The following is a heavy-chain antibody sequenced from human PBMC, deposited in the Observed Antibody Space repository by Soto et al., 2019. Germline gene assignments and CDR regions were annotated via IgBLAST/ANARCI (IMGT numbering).Heavy chain of an antibody. CDR3: AKDDYGEYSFDY. CDR2: ISWDGGST. Sequence: PGGSLRLSCAASGFTFDDYTMHWVRQAPGKGLEWVSLISWDGGSTYYADSVKGRFTISRDNSKNSLYLQMNSLRTEDTALYYCAKDDYGEYSFDYWGQGTLVTVSS. D-gene: IGHD4-17*01. V-gene: IGHV3-43*01. CDR1: GFTFDDYT. J-gene: IGHJ4*02.